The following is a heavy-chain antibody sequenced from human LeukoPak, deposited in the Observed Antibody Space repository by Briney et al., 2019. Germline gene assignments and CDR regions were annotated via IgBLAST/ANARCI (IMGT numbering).Heavy chain of an antibody. Sequence: GESLKISCKASGYNFATYWIAWVRQMPGKGLEWVAIIFPADSETKYSPSFRGQVTISADKSISTAYLQWSSLKASDTAMYYCARHRWTDLAYFDYMDVWGKGTTTPVSS. J-gene: IGHJ6*03. D-gene: IGHD3/OR15-3a*01. V-gene: IGHV5-51*01. CDR2: IFPADSET. CDR1: GYNFATYW. CDR3: ARHRWTDLAYFDYMDV.